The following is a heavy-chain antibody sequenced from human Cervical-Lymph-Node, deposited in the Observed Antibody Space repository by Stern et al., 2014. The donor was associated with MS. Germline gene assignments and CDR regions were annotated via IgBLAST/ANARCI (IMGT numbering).Heavy chain of an antibody. CDR3: ARGGGYCSSTSCYAPYNWFDP. CDR2: IIPIFGTA. V-gene: IGHV1-69*01. Sequence: VQLVESGAAVKKPGSSVKVSCKASGGTFSSYAISWVRQAPGQGLEWMGGIIPIFGTANYAQKFQGRVTITADESTSTAYMELSSLRSEDTAVYYCARGGGYCSSTSCYAPYNWFDPWGQGTLVTVSS. D-gene: IGHD2-2*01. CDR1: GGTFSSYA. J-gene: IGHJ5*02.